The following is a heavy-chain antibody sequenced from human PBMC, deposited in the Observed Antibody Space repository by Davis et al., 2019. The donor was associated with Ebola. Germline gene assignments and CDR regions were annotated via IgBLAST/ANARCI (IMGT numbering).Heavy chain of an antibody. CDR3: ARGQRGYRF. CDR1: GGSFSGHY. CDR2: IYYSGST. V-gene: IGHV4-59*11. D-gene: IGHD5-18*01. J-gene: IGHJ4*02. Sequence: ESLKISCAVYGGSFSGHYWSWIRQPPGKGLEWIGYIYYSGSTNYSPSLKSRVTISVDTSKNQFSLNLNSVTAADTAVYYCARGQRGYRFWGRGTLVSVST.